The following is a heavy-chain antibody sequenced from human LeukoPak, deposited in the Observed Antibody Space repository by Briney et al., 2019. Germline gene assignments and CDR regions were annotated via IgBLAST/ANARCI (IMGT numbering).Heavy chain of an antibody. CDR2: ISSSSSYI. V-gene: IGHV3-21*01. CDR1: GFTFSSYS. CDR3: ARDSIPLSGSPPDY. J-gene: IGHJ4*02. D-gene: IGHD1-26*01. Sequence: PGGSLRLSCAASGFTFSSYSMNWVRQAPGKGLEWVSSISSSSSYIYYADSVKGRFTISRDNAKNSLYLQMNSLRAEDTAVYYCARDSIPLSGSPPDYWGQGTLVTVSS.